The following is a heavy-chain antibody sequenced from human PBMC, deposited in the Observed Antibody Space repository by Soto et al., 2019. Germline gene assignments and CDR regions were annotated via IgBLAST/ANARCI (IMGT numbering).Heavy chain of an antibody. CDR1: GFTFSSYG. V-gene: IGHV3-30*18. CDR3: AQVPRYTVTPPDDY. Sequence: GGSLRLSCAASGFTFSSYGVHWVRQAPGKGLEWVVFISYDGRRKAYADSVKGRFTISRDNSKKTLWLQMNSLRAEDTAVYYCAQVPRYTVTPPDDYWGQGTLVTVSS. CDR2: ISYDGRRK. J-gene: IGHJ4*02. D-gene: IGHD4-17*01.